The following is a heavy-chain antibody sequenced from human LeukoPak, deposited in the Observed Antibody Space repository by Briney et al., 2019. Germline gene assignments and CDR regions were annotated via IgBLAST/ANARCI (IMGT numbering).Heavy chain of an antibody. J-gene: IGHJ4*02. V-gene: IGHV3-23*01. D-gene: IGHD6-6*01. CDR1: GFTFSGYA. CDR2: ISGSGTST. Sequence: GGSLRLSCAASGFTFSGYAMSWVRQAPGKGLEWVSAISGSGTSTWYADSVKGRFTISRDNSKNTLYLQMNSLRAEDTTVYYCAKGXSAVRPXXXDYWGQGILVTVSS. CDR3: AKGXSAVRPXXXDY.